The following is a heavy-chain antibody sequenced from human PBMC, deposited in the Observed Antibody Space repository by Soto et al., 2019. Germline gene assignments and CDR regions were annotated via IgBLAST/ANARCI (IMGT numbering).Heavy chain of an antibody. D-gene: IGHD6-13*01. J-gene: IGHJ4*02. CDR2: ISGGGGTT. Sequence: EVQLLESGGGLVQPGGSLRLSCAASGFTFSSYAMTWVRQAPGKGLEWVSSISGGGGTTYYAAAVKGRFTMSRDNSKTTLYLQMNSLRAEDTAVFYCAKIIDGAGTDYWGQGTLVTVS. V-gene: IGHV3-23*01. CDR3: AKIIDGAGTDY. CDR1: GFTFSSYA.